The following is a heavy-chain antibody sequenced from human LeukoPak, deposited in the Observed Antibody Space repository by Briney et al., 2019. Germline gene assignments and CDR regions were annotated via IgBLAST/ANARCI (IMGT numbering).Heavy chain of an antibody. J-gene: IGHJ4*02. CDR1: GFTFSSYS. CDR3: ARGGIAAAATYFDY. CDR2: ISSSSSYI. Sequence: PGGSLRLSCAASGFTFSSYSMSWVRQAPGKGLEWVSSISSSSSYIYYADSVKGRFTISRDNAKNSLYLQVNSLRAEDTAVYYCARGGIAAAATYFDYWGQGTLVTVSS. V-gene: IGHV3-21*01. D-gene: IGHD6-13*01.